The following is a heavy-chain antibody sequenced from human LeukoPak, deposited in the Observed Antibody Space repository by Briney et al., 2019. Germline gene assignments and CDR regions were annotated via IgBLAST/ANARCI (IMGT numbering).Heavy chain of an antibody. CDR2: IYYSGST. CDR1: GGSISSYY. D-gene: IGHD1-1*01. V-gene: IGHV4-59*12. J-gene: IGHJ5*02. Sequence: PSETLSLTCTVSGGSISSYYWSWIRQPPGKGLEWIGYIYYSGSTNYNPSLKSRVTISVDRSKNQFSLKLSSVTAADTAVYYCAREETGTTRGNWFDPWGQGTLVTVSS. CDR3: AREETGTTRGNWFDP.